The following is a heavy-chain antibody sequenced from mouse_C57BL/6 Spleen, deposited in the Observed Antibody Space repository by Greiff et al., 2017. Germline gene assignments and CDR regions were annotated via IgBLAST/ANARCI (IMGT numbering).Heavy chain of an antibody. Sequence: VKLMESGAELVKPGASVKISCKASGYAFSSYWMNWVKQRPGKGREWIGQIYPGDGDTNYNGKFKGKATLTADKSSSTAYMQLSSLTSEDSAVYFCARWERYYAMDYWGQGTSVTVSS. CDR3: ARWERYYAMDY. D-gene: IGHD4-1*01. V-gene: IGHV1-80*01. CDR1: GYAFSSYW. CDR2: IYPGDGDT. J-gene: IGHJ4*01.